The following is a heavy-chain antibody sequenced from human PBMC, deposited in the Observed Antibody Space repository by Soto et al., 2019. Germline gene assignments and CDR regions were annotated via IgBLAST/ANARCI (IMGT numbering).Heavy chain of an antibody. CDR1: GFTFSSYA. V-gene: IGHV3-30-3*01. CDR3: ARAPAVIVLMVYAPIYYGMDV. J-gene: IGHJ6*02. D-gene: IGHD2-8*01. Sequence: GGSLRLSCAASGFTFSSYAMHWVRQAPGKGLEWVAVISYDGSNKYYADSVKGRFTISRDNSKNTLYLQMNSLRAEDTAVYYCARAPAVIVLMVYAPIYYGMDVWGQGTTVTVSS. CDR2: ISYDGSNK.